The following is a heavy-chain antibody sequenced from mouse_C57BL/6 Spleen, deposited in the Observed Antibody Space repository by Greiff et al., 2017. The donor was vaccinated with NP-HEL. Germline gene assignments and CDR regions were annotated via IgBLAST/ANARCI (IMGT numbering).Heavy chain of an antibody. CDR3: ARSLYGNYLYYFDY. Sequence: QVQLKESGPELVKPGASVKISCTASGYSFTSYYIHWVKQRPGQGLEWIGWIYPGSGNTKYNEKFKGKATLTADTSSSTAYMQLSSLTSEDSAVYYCARSLYGNYLYYFDYWGQGTTLTVSS. D-gene: IGHD2-1*01. J-gene: IGHJ2*01. CDR2: IYPGSGNT. V-gene: IGHV1-66*01. CDR1: GYSFTSYY.